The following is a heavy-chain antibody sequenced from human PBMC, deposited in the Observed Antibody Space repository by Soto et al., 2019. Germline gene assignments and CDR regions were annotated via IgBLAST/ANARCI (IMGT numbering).Heavy chain of an antibody. V-gene: IGHV5-51*01. CDR3: ARRDSYGDYYYGLGV. J-gene: IGHJ6*02. CDR1: GYTFSNYW. CDR2: IYPGNAHT. D-gene: IGHD5-18*01. Sequence: GESLTISCQGYGYTFSNYWSAWLRQMPGKVLWWVVIIYPGNAHTRYSPSFVGQVTMSADKSISTAYLQWSSLKAADTAIYYCARRDSYGDYYYGLGVWGQGTKVTVSS.